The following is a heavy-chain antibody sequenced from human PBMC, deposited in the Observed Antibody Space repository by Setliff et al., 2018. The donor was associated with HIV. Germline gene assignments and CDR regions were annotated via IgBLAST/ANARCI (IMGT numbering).Heavy chain of an antibody. D-gene: IGHD5-12*01. J-gene: IGHJ4*02. V-gene: IGHV3-48*01. Sequence: GSLRLSCAASGFTFSSYSMNWVRQAPGKGLEWVSYISSSSSTIYYADSVKGRFTISRDNSKNTMYLQMNTLRVEDTAVYYCARDPPGSGFHLDYWGQGTPVTVSS. CDR1: GFTFSSYS. CDR2: ISSSSSTI. CDR3: ARDPPGSGFHLDY.